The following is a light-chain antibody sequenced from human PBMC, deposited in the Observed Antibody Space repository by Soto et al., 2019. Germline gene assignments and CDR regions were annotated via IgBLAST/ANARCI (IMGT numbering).Light chain of an antibody. CDR3: QQTYSDRWT. J-gene: IGKJ1*01. Sequence: DILMTQSPSSLSASVGDRVTLTCRAGQSISTYLNWYQQKPGKVPKLLIYAASNLQSGVPTRFSGSGSGTDFTLIISSLQPEDFATYYCQQTYSDRWTFGQGTKVDIK. CDR1: QSISTY. CDR2: AAS. V-gene: IGKV1-39*01.